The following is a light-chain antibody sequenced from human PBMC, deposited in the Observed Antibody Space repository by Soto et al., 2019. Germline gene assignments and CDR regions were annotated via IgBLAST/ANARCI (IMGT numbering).Light chain of an antibody. V-gene: IGLV2-14*01. Sequence: QSALTQPASVSGSPGQSITISCTGTRRDVGGYNYVSWYQQYPGKSPKLLIYEVTHRPSGVSNRFSGSKSDNTASLTISGLQAEDEADYYCSSYTISNTLPFVFGTGTQLTVL. CDR2: EVT. CDR3: SSYTISNTLPFV. J-gene: IGLJ1*01. CDR1: RRDVGGYNY.